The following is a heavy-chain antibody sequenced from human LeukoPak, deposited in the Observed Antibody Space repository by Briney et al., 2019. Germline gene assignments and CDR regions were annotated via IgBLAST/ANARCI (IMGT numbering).Heavy chain of an antibody. CDR3: ARGNHYYDSSGYYHNWFDP. D-gene: IGHD3-22*01. CDR2: IHSSGST. CDR1: GGSISSTTYY. Sequence: SQTLSLTCSVSGGSISSTTYYWSWLRQPAGKGLEWIGRIHSSGSTNYNPSLKSRVTISVDTSKNQFSLKLNSVTAADTAVYYCARGNHYYDSSGYYHNWFDPWGQGTLVTVSS. J-gene: IGHJ5*02. V-gene: IGHV4-61*02.